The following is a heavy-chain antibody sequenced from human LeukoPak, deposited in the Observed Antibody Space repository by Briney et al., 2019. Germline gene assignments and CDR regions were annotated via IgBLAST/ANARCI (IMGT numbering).Heavy chain of an antibody. D-gene: IGHD4-17*01. CDR1: GFTFTNYA. V-gene: IGHV3-23*01. CDR2: ISGNSYTT. Sequence: GGSLGLSCAASGFTFTNYAMSWVRQAPGRGREGVSAISGNSYTTSYAAAVKGRFTASRDNSNNTVYLQMNSLRADDTAVYYCAKQRGDYADFGDYWGQGTLVTVSS. CDR3: AKQRGDYADFGDY. J-gene: IGHJ4*02.